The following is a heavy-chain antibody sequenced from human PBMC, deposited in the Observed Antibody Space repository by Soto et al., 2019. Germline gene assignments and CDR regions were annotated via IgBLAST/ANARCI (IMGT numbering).Heavy chain of an antibody. Sequence: QTLLLESGGGVVQPGRSLTLSCAASGFTFNRFDMHWIRQAPGKGLNWVAVVSSDGGRKNFADSVKGRFDISRDNSKNMLDLKMNGLRPEDTAVYFCARTAVEVVAGCAATSFDPWGQGTLVTVSS. D-gene: IGHD5-12*01. V-gene: IGHV3-30*03. CDR1: GFTFNRFD. CDR2: VSSDGGRK. J-gene: IGHJ5*02. CDR3: ARTAVEVVAGCAATSFDP.